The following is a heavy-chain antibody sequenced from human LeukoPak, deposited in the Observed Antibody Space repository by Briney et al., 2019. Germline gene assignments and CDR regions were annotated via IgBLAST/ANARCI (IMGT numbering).Heavy chain of an antibody. D-gene: IGHD3-10*01. V-gene: IGHV3-7*03. CDR2: IKQGGSEK. CDR3: TRSVGAAFDI. Sequence: RGSLRLSCAASGFTFRSYWMSWVRQAPGKGLEWVANIKQGGSEKYYVDSVKGRFTISRDNAKNSLYLQMNSLRAEDTAVYYCTRSVGAAFDIWGQGTMVTVSS. CDR1: GFTFRSYW. J-gene: IGHJ3*02.